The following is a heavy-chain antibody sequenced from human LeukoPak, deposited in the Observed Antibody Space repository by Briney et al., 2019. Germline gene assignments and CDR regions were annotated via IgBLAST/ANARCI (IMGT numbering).Heavy chain of an antibody. V-gene: IGHV4-30-4*08. CDR2: IYYSGST. Sequence: SETLSLTCTVSGGSISSGDYYWSWIRQPPGKGLEWIGYIYYSGSTYYNPSLKSRVTISVDTSKNQFSLKLSSVTAADTAVYYCARDQGGTIFGVLDYWGQGTLVTASS. J-gene: IGHJ4*02. D-gene: IGHD3-3*01. CDR1: GGSISSGDYY. CDR3: ARDQGGTIFGVLDY.